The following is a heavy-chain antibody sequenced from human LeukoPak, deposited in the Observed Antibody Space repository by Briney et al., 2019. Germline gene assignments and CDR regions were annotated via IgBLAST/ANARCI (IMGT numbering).Heavy chain of an antibody. CDR1: GYSFTGYY. CDR3: ARVRSSSWYGDY. J-gene: IGHJ4*02. CDR2: INPNSGGT. V-gene: IGHV1-2*02. Sequence: ASVKVSCKASGYSFTGYYMYWVRQAPGQGLEWMGWINPNSGGTNYAQKFQGRVTLTRDTSISTAYMELSRLRSDDTAVYYCARVRSSSWYGDYWGQGTLVTVSS. D-gene: IGHD6-13*01.